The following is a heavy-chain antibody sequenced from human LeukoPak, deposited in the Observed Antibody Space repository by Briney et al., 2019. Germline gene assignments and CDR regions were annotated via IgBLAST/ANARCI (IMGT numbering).Heavy chain of an antibody. J-gene: IGHJ4*02. V-gene: IGHV3-23*01. CDR1: GFTFSSYA. CDR3: AKTLKYSSDLLDY. D-gene: IGHD5-18*01. Sequence: GGSLRLSCAASGFTFSSYAMSWVRQAPGKGLEWVSDIRGSGGSTSYADSVKGRFTISRDNSKNTLYLQMNSLRADDTAVYYCAKTLKYSSDLLDYWGQGTLVTVSS. CDR2: IRGSGGST.